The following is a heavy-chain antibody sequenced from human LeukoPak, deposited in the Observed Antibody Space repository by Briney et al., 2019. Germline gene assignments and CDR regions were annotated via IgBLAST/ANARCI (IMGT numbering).Heavy chain of an antibody. CDR2: IHPGDSGT. CDR3: ARGGTYRYGSSDY. V-gene: IGHV5-51*01. D-gene: IGHD5-18*01. J-gene: IGHJ4*02. Sequence: GESLKISCKGSGYSFTNYWVGWVRQMPGKGLEWMGIIHPGDSGTRYSPSFQGQVTMSADESITTAYLQWSSLRASDSAIYYCARGGTYRYGSSDYWGQGTLVTVSS. CDR1: GYSFTNYW.